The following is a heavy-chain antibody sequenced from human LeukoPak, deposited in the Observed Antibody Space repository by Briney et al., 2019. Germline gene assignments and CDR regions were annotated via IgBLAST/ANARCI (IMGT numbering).Heavy chain of an antibody. CDR3: ARDGVAGGFDY. CDR1: GGSIGSYY. D-gene: IGHD6-19*01. CDR2: IHYSGST. Sequence: SETLSLTCTVSGGSIGSYYWNWIRQAPGKGLEWIGYIHYSGSTNHNSSLKSRVTKSVDTSKNQYSLKLSSVTAADTAVYYCARDGVAGGFDYWGQGTLVTVSS. J-gene: IGHJ4*02. V-gene: IGHV4-59*01.